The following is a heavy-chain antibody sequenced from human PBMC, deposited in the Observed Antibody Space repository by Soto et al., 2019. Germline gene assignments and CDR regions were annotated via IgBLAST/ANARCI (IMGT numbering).Heavy chain of an antibody. V-gene: IGHV3-74*01. Sequence: GGSLRLSCAASGFTFSSYWMHWVRQAPGKGLVWVPRINSDGSSTTYADSVKGRFTVSRGNAKNTLYLQMKSLRGEDTALYYCATLASIQPERFDYWGQGTQVTVSS. CDR1: GFTFSSYW. D-gene: IGHD1-1*01. J-gene: IGHJ4*02. CDR3: ATLASIQPERFDY. CDR2: INSDGSST.